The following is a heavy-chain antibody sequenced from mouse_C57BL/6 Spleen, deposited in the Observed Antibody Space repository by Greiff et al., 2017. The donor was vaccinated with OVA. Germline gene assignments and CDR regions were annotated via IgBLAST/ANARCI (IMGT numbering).Heavy chain of an antibody. D-gene: IGHD2-5*01. J-gene: IGHJ3*01. Sequence: EVQGVESGGGLVQPKGSLKLSCAASGFSFNTYAMNWVRQAPGKGLEWVARIRSKSNNYATYYAVSVKDRFTISRDDTESMLYLQMNNLKTEDTAMDCCVRHDSNYEGFAYWGQGTLVTVSA. CDR3: VRHDSNYEGFAY. CDR2: IRSKSNNYAT. V-gene: IGHV10-1*01. CDR1: GFSFNTYA.